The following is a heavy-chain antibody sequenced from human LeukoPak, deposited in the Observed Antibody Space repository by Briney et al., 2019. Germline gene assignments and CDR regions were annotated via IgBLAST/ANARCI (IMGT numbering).Heavy chain of an antibody. J-gene: IGHJ5*02. CDR2: IDSRSNYI. Sequence: PGGSLRLSCAASGFTFSYSTMNWVRRAPGRGLEWVSSIDSRSNYIHYGDLVKGRFTISRDNAKNSLYLQMDSLRAEDTAMYYCVRIPNNAGFPNWLDPWGQGTLVTVSS. CDR1: GFTFSYST. V-gene: IGHV3-21*01. CDR3: VRIPNNAGFPNWLDP. D-gene: IGHD1-14*01.